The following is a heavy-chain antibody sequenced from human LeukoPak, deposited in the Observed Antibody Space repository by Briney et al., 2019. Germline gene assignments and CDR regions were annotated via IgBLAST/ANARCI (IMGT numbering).Heavy chain of an antibody. V-gene: IGHV3-15*01. D-gene: IGHD6-19*01. J-gene: IGHJ4*02. CDR2: VKTITAGGTT. Sequence: GGSLRLSCAASGSTFSNAWMTWVRQAPGKGLEWVGRVKTITAGGTTDYAAPVKGRFTISRDDSKNTLYLQMNSLKTEDTAVYYCTTRGTHTSGWDWGQGTLVTVSS. CDR3: TTRGTHTSGWD. CDR1: GSTFSNAW.